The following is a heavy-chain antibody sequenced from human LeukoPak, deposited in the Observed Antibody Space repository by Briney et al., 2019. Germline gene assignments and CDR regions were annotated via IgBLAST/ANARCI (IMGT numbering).Heavy chain of an antibody. Sequence: ETLSLTCTVSGYSISSGYYWGWIRQPPGKGLEWIGSIYHSGSTYYNPSLKSRVTISVDTSKNQFSLKLSSVTAADTAVYYCARVSVVVTGTFDYWGQGTLVTVSS. CDR2: IYHSGST. V-gene: IGHV4-38-2*02. D-gene: IGHD2-21*02. J-gene: IGHJ4*02. CDR1: GYSISSGYY. CDR3: ARVSVVVTGTFDY.